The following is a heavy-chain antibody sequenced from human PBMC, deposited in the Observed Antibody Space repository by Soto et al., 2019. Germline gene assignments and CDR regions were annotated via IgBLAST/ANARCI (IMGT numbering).Heavy chain of an antibody. CDR2: ISSTTNYI. Sequence: PGGSLRLSCAASGFTFSIYAMSWVRQAPGKGLEWVSSISSTTNYIYYGDSMKGRFTISRDNAKNSLYLEMNSLRAEDTAVYYCARESEDLTSNFDYWGQGTLVTVSS. J-gene: IGHJ4*02. CDR1: GFTFSIYA. CDR3: ARESEDLTSNFDY. V-gene: IGHV3-21*06.